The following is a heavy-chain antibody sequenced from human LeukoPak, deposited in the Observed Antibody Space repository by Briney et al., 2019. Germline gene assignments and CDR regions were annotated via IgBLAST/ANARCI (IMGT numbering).Heavy chain of an antibody. CDR1: GFTFSSYG. Sequence: HPGGSLRLSCAASGFTFSSYGMHWVRRAPGKGLEWVAFIRYDGSNKYYADSVKGRFTISRDNSKNTLYLQMNSLRAEDTAVYYCAKDSRVRITMVRGVMVYWGQGTLVTVSS. V-gene: IGHV3-30*02. J-gene: IGHJ4*02. CDR2: IRYDGSNK. D-gene: IGHD3-10*01. CDR3: AKDSRVRITMVRGVMVY.